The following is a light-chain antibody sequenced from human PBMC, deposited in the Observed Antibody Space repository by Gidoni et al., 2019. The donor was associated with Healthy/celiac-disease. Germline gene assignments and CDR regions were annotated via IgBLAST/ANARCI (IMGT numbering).Light chain of an antibody. CDR2: GAS. CDR1: ESVSSY. CDR3: QQYNNWPPLT. V-gene: IGKV3-15*01. Sequence: EMVMTQSPATLSVSPGQRATLSCSARESVSSYLAWYQQKPGQAPRLLIYGASTRATGIPARFSGSGSGTEFTLTISRLESEDFAVYYCQQYNNWPPLTFGGGTKVEIK. J-gene: IGKJ4*01.